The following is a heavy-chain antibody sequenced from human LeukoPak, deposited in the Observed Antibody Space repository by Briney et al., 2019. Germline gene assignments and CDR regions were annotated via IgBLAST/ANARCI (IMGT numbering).Heavy chain of an antibody. CDR3: ARGRGLTLSYHYFDY. J-gene: IGHJ4*02. CDR1: GFSFSSYW. CDR2: IKEDGSEK. Sequence: GGSLRLSCAAPGFSFSSYWMIWVRQAPGKGLEWVANIKEDGSEKYYVDSVKGRFTISRDNAKKSQYLQMNSLRAEDTAVYYCARGRGLTLSYHYFDYWGQGTLVTVSS. V-gene: IGHV3-7*02. D-gene: IGHD3-10*01.